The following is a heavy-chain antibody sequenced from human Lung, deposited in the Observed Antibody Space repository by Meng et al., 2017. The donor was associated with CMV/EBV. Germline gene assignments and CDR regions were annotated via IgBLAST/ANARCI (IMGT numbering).Heavy chain of an antibody. CDR2: IYYSGNT. Sequence: QLQLQESGPGLGRPSETLSLTCTVSTGSISNSNHYWVWIRQPPGKGLEWIGSIYYSGNTYYNPSLRSRVTISVDTSKNQFSLNLSSVTAADTAVYYCARLYYYGSGSDDYWGQGTLVTVSS. CDR3: ARLYYYGSGSDDY. V-gene: IGHV4-39*01. D-gene: IGHD3-10*01. J-gene: IGHJ4*02. CDR1: TGSISNSNHY.